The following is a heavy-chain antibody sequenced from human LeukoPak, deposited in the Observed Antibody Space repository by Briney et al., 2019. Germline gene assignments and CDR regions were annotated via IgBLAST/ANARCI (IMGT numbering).Heavy chain of an antibody. CDR2: ISSSGSTI. CDR1: GFTFSDYY. Sequence: GGSLRLSCAASGFTFSDYYMIWIRQAPGKGLEWVSYISSSGSTIYSADSVKGRFTISRDNAKNSLYLQMHSLRAEDTAVYYCARDLLSYYDSSGPFDYWGQGTLVTVSS. CDR3: ARDLLSYYDSSGPFDY. J-gene: IGHJ4*02. D-gene: IGHD3-22*01. V-gene: IGHV3-11*01.